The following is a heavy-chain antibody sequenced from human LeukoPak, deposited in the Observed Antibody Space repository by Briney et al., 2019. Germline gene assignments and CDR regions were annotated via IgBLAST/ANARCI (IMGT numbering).Heavy chain of an antibody. J-gene: IGHJ3*02. D-gene: IGHD1-26*01. V-gene: IGHV1-18*01. CDR3: AREQQLGKRVVGATIAFDI. CDR2: ISAYNGNT. CDR1: GDTLSELT. Sequence: ASVKVSCKVSGDTLSELTMHWVRQAPGQGLEWMGWISAYNGNTNYAQKLQGRVTMTTDTSMSTAYMELRSLRSDDTAVYYCAREQQLGKRVVGATIAFDIWGQGTMVTVSS.